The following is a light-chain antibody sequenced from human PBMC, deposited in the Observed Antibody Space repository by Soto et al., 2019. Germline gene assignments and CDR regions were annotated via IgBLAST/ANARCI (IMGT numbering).Light chain of an antibody. J-gene: IGLJ2*01. Sequence: QSALTQPASVSGSPGQSITISCTGTSSDVGSYNLVSWHQQHPGKAPKLMIYEGSKRPSGVSHRFSGSKSGNTASLTISGLQAEDEADYYCCSYAVGSTVVFGGGTQLTVL. V-gene: IGLV2-23*01. CDR1: SSDVGSYNL. CDR2: EGS. CDR3: CSYAVGSTVV.